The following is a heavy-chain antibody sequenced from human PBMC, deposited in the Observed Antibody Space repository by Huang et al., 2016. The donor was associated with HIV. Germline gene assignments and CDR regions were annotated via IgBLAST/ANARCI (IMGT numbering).Heavy chain of an antibody. CDR1: GFTVSTNY. CDR2: IYSGGTT. D-gene: IGHD2-8*02. V-gene: IGHV3-53*01. J-gene: IGHJ4*02. CDR3: AKEGDTGAALGY. Sequence: EVQLVESGGGLIQPGGSLRLSCAASGFTVSTNYMTWVRQAPGKGLGWVSLIYSGGTTYYGDSVKGRFTISRDDSENTLYLHMTSLRAGDTAVYYCAKEGDTGAALGYWGQGTLVTVS.